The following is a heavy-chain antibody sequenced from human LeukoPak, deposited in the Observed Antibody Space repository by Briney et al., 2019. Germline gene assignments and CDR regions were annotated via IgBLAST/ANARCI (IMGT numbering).Heavy chain of an antibody. CDR2: IYPGDSDT. V-gene: IGHV5-51*01. CDR3: ARLKHGSGYRFDY. CDR1: GSPFTSYW. D-gene: IGHD3-22*01. Sequence: GESLQISCQGSGSPFTSYWIGWVRQMPGKGLEWMGIIYPGDSDTRYSPSFQGQVTISADKSISTAYLQWSSLKASDTAMYYCARLKHGSGYRFDYWGQGTLVTVSS. J-gene: IGHJ4*02.